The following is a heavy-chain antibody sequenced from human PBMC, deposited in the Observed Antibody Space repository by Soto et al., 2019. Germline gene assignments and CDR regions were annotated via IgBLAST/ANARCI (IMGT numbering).Heavy chain of an antibody. J-gene: IGHJ6*02. CDR3: ARCIQGDDYYGMDV. CDR2: INADYGNT. V-gene: IGHV1-18*01. D-gene: IGHD5-18*01. CDR1: GYTFYSHS. Sequence: QAQLVQSGAEVRKPGASVKVSCKASGYTFYSHSISWVRQAPGQGLEWMGRINADYGNTQYAQKFRGRVTMTTDTSTTPVYMELTNLRSDDTAVYYCARCIQGDDYYGMDVWGQGTTVTVSS.